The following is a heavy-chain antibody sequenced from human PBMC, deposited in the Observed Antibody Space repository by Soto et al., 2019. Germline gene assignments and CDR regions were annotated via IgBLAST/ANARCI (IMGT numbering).Heavy chain of an antibody. CDR2: ISTANGDT. Sequence: ATVTVSCKASGSTFSNSGMNWVRQAPGQRLEWLGWISTANGDTKYSQKFQGRVTITRDTSASTVYMELSSLKSEDTAVYYCAREYYKNKIKAYDFCGQATLVPVSS. J-gene: IGHJ4*02. CDR1: GSTFSNSG. V-gene: IGHV1-3*04. D-gene: IGHD3-10*01. CDR3: AREYYKNKIKAYDF.